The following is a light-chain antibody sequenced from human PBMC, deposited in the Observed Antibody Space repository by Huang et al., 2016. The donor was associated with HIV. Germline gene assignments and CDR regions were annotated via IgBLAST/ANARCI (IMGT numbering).Light chain of an antibody. J-gene: IGKJ2*01. Sequence: DIQMTQSPSTLSASVGDRVTITCRASQSISSWLAWYQQKPGKAPKLLNYKASSLESGVPSRFSGSGSGTEFTLTISSLQPDDFATYYCQQYNSPVAFGQGTKLEIK. CDR1: QSISSW. CDR2: KAS. CDR3: QQYNSPVA. V-gene: IGKV1-5*03.